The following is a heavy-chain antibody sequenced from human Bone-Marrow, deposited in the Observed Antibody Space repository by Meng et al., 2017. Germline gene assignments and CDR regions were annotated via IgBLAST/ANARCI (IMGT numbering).Heavy chain of an antibody. CDR1: GFTFSSYW. D-gene: IGHD3-22*01. CDR3: ARDAHGSSGYFAY. CDR2: IKQDGSEK. Sequence: GESLKISCAASGFTFSSYWMSWVRQAPGKGLEWVANIKQDGSEKYYVDSVRGRFTISRDNAMNSLYLQMNSLRGEDTAVYYCARDAHGSSGYFAYWGQGSLVTV. J-gene: IGHJ4*02. V-gene: IGHV3-7*01.